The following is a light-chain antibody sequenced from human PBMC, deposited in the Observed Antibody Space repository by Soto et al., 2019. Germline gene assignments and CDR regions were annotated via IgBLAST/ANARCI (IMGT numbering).Light chain of an antibody. J-gene: IGKJ1*01. CDR3: QQYNSYPWT. CDR2: KAS. Sequence: DIQMTQSPSTLSASVGDRVTITCRASQSISNWLAWYQQKPGKAPKLLIYKASSLESGVPSRFSGSGSGTEFTLATSSLQPDDFATYYCQQYNSYPWTFGQGTKVDIK. CDR1: QSISNW. V-gene: IGKV1-5*03.